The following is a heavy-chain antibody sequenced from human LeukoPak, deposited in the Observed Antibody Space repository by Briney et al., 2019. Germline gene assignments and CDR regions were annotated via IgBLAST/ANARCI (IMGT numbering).Heavy chain of an antibody. Sequence: PGGSLRLSCAASGFTFSNYAMSWVRQAPGKRLHWVSGIVGNGGDTYYADSVKGRFTISRDNSKNMLYLQMSSLRAEDTAIYYCAKGLLSGDGKWEVDYWGQGTLVTVS. CDR3: AKGLLSGDGKWEVDY. CDR1: GFTFSNYA. CDR2: IVGNGGDT. J-gene: IGHJ4*02. V-gene: IGHV3-23*01. D-gene: IGHD1-26*01.